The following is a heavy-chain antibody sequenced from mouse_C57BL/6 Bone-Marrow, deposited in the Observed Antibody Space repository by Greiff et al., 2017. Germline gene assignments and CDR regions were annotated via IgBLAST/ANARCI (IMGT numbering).Heavy chain of an antibody. CDR1: GYTFTSYG. Sequence: VQLQQSGAELAGPGASVKLSCKASGYTFTSYGISWVKQRTGQGLEWIGEIYPRSGNTYYNEKFKGKATLTADKSSSTAYMELRSLTSEDSAVYVCAIDSNPPWYAYEGQGTLVTVSA. CDR3: AIDSNPPWYAY. CDR2: IYPRSGNT. V-gene: IGHV1-81*01. J-gene: IGHJ3*01. D-gene: IGHD2-5*01.